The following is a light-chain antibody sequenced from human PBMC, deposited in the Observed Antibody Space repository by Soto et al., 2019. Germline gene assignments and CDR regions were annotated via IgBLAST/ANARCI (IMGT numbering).Light chain of an antibody. Sequence: EIVLTQSPGTLSLSPGERATLSCRASQSVSSSYLAWYQQKHGQAPRLLIYGASSRATGIPDRFSGSGSGTDFTLTISRLEPEDFAVYYCQQYGSSYTFGQGTKLEIK. CDR2: GAS. CDR1: QSVSSSY. J-gene: IGKJ2*01. V-gene: IGKV3-20*01. CDR3: QQYGSSYT.